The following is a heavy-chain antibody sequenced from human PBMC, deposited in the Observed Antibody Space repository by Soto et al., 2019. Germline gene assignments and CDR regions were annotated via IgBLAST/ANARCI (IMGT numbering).Heavy chain of an antibody. CDR2: ISGSGDST. CDR1: GFTFSSYA. D-gene: IGHD6-13*01. J-gene: IGHJ4*02. V-gene: IGHV3-23*01. Sequence: EVQLLESGGGLVQSGGSLRLSCAASGFTFSSYAMNWVRQAPGKGLEWVSVISGSGDSTYYTDSVKGRFTISRDNSKNTLYLQTNSLRAEDTAVYYCARRGPGTYFDYWGQGTLVTVSS. CDR3: ARRGPGTYFDY.